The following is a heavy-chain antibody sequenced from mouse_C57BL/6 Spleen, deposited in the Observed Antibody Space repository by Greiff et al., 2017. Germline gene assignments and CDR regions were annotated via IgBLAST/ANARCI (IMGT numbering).Heavy chain of an antibody. Sequence: VQLKESGGGLVKPGGSLKLSCAASGFTFSDYGMHWVRQAPEKGLEWVAYISSGSSTIYYADTVKGRFTISRDNAKNTLFLQMTSLRSEDTAMYYCARGIYYGSSYVAYWGQGTLVTVSA. J-gene: IGHJ3*01. CDR2: ISSGSSTI. CDR3: ARGIYYGSSYVAY. D-gene: IGHD1-1*01. CDR1: GFTFSDYG. V-gene: IGHV5-17*01.